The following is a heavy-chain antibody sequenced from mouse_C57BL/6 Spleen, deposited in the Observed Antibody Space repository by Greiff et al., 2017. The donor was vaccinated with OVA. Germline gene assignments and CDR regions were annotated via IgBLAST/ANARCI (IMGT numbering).Heavy chain of an antibody. CDR3: ARDRGAYDYGAMDY. J-gene: IGHJ4*01. V-gene: IGHV5-4*01. D-gene: IGHD2-4*01. CDR2: ISDGGSYT. Sequence: EVKLVESGGGLVKPGGSLKLSCAASGFTFSSYAMSWVRQTPEKRLEWVATISDGGSYTYYPDNVKGRFTISRDNAKNNLYLQMSHLKSEDTAMYYCARDRGAYDYGAMDYWGQGTSVTVSS. CDR1: GFTFSSYA.